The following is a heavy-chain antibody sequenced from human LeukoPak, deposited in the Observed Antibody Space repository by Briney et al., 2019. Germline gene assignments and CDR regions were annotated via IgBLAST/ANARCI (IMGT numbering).Heavy chain of an antibody. J-gene: IGHJ4*02. CDR3: ARDYYGTPPLDY. V-gene: IGHV1-18*01. Sequence: GASVKVSCKASGYTFTSYGFSWVRQAPGQGLEWMGWISAYDGDTNYAQKLQGRVTMTTDTSTSTAYMELRSLISDDTAVYYCARDYYGTPPLDYWGQGTLVTVSS. D-gene: IGHD3-10*01. CDR2: ISAYDGDT. CDR1: GYTFTSYG.